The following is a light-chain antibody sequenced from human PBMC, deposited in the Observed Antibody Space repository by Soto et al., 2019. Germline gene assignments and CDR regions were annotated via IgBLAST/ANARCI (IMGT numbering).Light chain of an antibody. CDR2: GAS. CDR3: QQYNNWPPA. J-gene: IGKJ1*01. CDR1: QSVSGN. Sequence: EIVMTQSPATLSVSPGERATLSCRAGQSVSGNLAWYQQKPGQVPRLLIYGASTRATGIPARFSGSGSGTEFTLTISSLQSEDFAVYYCQQYNNWPPAFGQGTKVEIK. V-gene: IGKV3-15*01.